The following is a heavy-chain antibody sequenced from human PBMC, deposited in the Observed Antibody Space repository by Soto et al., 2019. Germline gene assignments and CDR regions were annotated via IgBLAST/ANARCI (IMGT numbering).Heavy chain of an antibody. D-gene: IGHD4-4*01. V-gene: IGHV3-33*01. Sequence: GGSLRLSCTTSGFSFSPPGMHWVRQAPGKGLEWVGIIWNDGSTTHYADSVKGRFTISRDNSKNTLYLQMNSLRDEDTAVYYCARDGSHYDVDYWGQGTLVTVSS. CDR3: ARDGSHYDVDY. CDR1: GFSFSPPG. J-gene: IGHJ4*02. CDR2: IWNDGSTT.